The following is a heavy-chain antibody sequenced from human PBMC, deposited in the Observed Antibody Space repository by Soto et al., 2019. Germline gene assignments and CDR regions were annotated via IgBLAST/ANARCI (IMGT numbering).Heavy chain of an antibody. Sequence: QVQLQESGPRLVKPSGTLSLTCAVSGGSITSINWWSWVRQPPGKGPEWIGEIYHGGNTYYTPSLQSRVTMSMDKSKNQFSLELTSVTAADTATYYCASGPFVSWVHRGPGILVTVSS. D-gene: IGHD6-13*01. CDR2: IYHGGNT. CDR3: ASGPFVSWVH. J-gene: IGHJ4*02. V-gene: IGHV4-4*02. CDR1: GGSITSINW.